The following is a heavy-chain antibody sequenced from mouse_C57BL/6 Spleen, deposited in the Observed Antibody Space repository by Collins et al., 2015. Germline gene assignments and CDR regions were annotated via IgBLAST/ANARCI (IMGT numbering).Heavy chain of an antibody. Sequence: EVQLQQSGAELVKPEASVKLSCTASGFNIKDTYMHWVKQRPEQGLEWIGRIDPANGNTKYDPKFQGKATITADTSSNTAYLQLSSLTSEDTAVYYCARRGGSREDYFDYWGQGTTLTVSS. J-gene: IGHJ2*01. CDR1: GFNIKDTY. D-gene: IGHD1-1*01. V-gene: IGHV14-3*02. CDR3: ARRGGSREDYFDY. CDR2: IDPANGNT.